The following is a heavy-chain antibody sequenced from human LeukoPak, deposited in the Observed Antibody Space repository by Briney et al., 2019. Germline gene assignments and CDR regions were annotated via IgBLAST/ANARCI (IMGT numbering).Heavy chain of an antibody. D-gene: IGHD2-21*01. CDR3: AKWEVVIQVILVGFRKEAYYFEG. CDR2: IKHDGSEK. V-gene: IGHV3-7*03. J-gene: IGHJ4*02. Sequence: PGGSLKLSCAASGFTFSTYWMSWVRRAPGKGLEWLAVIKHDGSEKYYVDSVKGRFTIARDNPNNPVYLQMNSLRAEDTAVYFCAKWEVVIQVILVGFRKEAYYFEGRGQGRLVTVSS. CDR1: GFTFSTYW.